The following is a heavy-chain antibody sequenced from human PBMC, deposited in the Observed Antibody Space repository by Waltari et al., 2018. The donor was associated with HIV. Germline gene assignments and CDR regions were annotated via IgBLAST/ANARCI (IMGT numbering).Heavy chain of an antibody. CDR1: GYTFTSYA. Sequence: QVQLVQSGAEVKKPGPAVKVPCKAPGYTFTSYAMQWVRKDPGQRLEWMGWINAGNGNTKYSRKFQGGVTITRDTSASTAYMELSSLRSEDTAVYYCARAAHSYYDSSPYYFDYWGQGSLVTVSS. CDR2: INAGNGNT. J-gene: IGHJ4*02. V-gene: IGHV1-3*01. CDR3: ARAAHSYYDSSPYYFDY. D-gene: IGHD3-22*01.